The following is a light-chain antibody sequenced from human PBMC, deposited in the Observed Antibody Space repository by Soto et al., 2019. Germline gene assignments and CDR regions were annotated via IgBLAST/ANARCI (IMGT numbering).Light chain of an antibody. CDR3: AAWDGSRGVGV. J-gene: IGLJ3*02. CDR1: SSNIGSNN. V-gene: IGLV1-47*02. CDR2: SND. Sequence: QSVLTQPPSASVTPGQRVTLSCSGSSSNIGSNNVYWYQQLPGTAPNILIYSNDQRPSWVPDRFSGSKSVTSASLAIGVLRAEDESDYDCAAWDGSRGVGVFGGGTKVTVL.